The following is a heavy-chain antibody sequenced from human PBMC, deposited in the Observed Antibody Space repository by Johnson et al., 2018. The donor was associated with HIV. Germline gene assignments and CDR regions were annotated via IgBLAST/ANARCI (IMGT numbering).Heavy chain of an antibody. Sequence: VQLVESGGGLVQPGGSLRLSCAASGFTVSSNYMSWVRQAPGKGLEWVSVIYSGGSTYYADSVKGRFTISRDNSKNTLYLQMNSLRAEDTALYYCASVYYDILTGYYYDAFDIWGQGTMVTVSS. D-gene: IGHD3-9*01. CDR3: ASVYYDILTGYYYDAFDI. V-gene: IGHV3-66*02. CDR1: GFTVSSNY. J-gene: IGHJ3*02. CDR2: IYSGGST.